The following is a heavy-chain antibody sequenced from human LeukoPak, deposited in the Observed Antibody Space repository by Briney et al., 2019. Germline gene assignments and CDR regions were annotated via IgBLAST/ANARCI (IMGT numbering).Heavy chain of an antibody. J-gene: IGHJ6*03. Sequence: SVKVSCKASGYTFTSYYMHWVRQAPGQGLEWVGGIIPIFGTANYAQKFQGRVTITTDESTSTAYMELSSLRSEDTAVYYCARDLGGGTWGGYYYYYMDVWGKGTTVTVSS. D-gene: IGHD1-14*01. V-gene: IGHV1-69*05. CDR2: IIPIFGTA. CDR3: ARDLGGGTWGGYYYYYMDV. CDR1: GYTFTSYY.